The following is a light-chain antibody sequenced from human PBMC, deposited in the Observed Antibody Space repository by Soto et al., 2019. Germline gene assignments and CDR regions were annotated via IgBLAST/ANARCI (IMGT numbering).Light chain of an antibody. CDR1: QSVSSTY. V-gene: IGKV3-20*01. CDR3: QQFGTSPRT. CDR2: GAS. Sequence: EIVLTQSPGTLSLSPGERATLSCRASQSVSSTYLAWYQQNPGLAPRLLIYGASSRATGIPARFSGSGSGTDFTLTISRLEPEDFAVYYCQQFGTSPRTFGGGTKVEIK. J-gene: IGKJ4*01.